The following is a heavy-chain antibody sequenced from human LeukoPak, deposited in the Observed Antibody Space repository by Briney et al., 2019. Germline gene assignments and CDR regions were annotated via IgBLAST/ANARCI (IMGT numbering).Heavy chain of an antibody. J-gene: IGHJ6*03. CDR1: GGSISSTNW. V-gene: IGHV4-4*02. CDR3: ARGAPKYRYYYMDV. Sequence: PSETLSLTCAVSGGSISSTNWWSWVRQPPGKGLEWIGEIYRSGTTNYKPSLKSRVTISVDTSKNQFSLKLSSVTAADTAVYYCARGAPKYRYYYMDVWGKGTTVTVSS. D-gene: IGHD3-16*02. CDR2: IYRSGTT.